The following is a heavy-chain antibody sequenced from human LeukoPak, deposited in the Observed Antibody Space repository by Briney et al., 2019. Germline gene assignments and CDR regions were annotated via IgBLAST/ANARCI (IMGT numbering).Heavy chain of an antibody. CDR1: GFTFSSYG. V-gene: IGHV3-30*02. D-gene: IGHD5-18*01. CDR3: ASFRWIQLWSNDAFDI. CDR2: IRYDGSNK. Sequence: PGGSLRLSCAASGFTFSSYGMHWVRQAPGKGLEWVAFIRYDGSNKYYADSVKGRFTISRDNSENTLYLQMNSLRAEDTAVYYCASFRWIQLWSNDAFDIWGQGTMVTVSS. J-gene: IGHJ3*02.